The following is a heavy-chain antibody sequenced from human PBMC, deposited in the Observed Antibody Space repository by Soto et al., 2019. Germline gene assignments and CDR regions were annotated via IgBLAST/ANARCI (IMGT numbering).Heavy chain of an antibody. CDR3: ARTSTHPYIVVVTARYYFAY. V-gene: IGHV4-59*01. Sequence: SATLSLTCTVSGGSISSYYWSWIRRPPGKGLEWIGYIYYSGSTNYNPSLKSRVTISVDTSKNQFSLKLSSVTAADTAVYYCARTSTHPYIVVVTARYYFAYWGKGTLVTVSS. J-gene: IGHJ4*02. D-gene: IGHD2-21*02. CDR2: IYYSGST. CDR1: GGSISSYY.